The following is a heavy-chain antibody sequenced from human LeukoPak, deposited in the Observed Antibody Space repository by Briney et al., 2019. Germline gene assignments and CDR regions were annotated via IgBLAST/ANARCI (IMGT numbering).Heavy chain of an antibody. Sequence: GGSLRLSCAASGFTFSSYSMNWVRQAPGKGLEWVSYISSSSSTIYYADSVKGQFTISRDNAKNSLYLQKNSLRAEDTAVYYCASGRRGYYFDYWGQGTLVTVSS. J-gene: IGHJ4*02. V-gene: IGHV3-48*01. CDR2: ISSSSSTI. CDR1: GFTFSSYS. D-gene: IGHD1-14*01. CDR3: ASGRRGYYFDY.